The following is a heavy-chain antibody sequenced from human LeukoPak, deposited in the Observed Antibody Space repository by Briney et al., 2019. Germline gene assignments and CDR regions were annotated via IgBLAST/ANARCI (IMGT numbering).Heavy chain of an antibody. CDR3: ARSAWMVRGVPSGY. CDR2: INHSGST. Sequence: PSETLSLTCAVYGGSFSGYYWSWIRQPPGKGLEWIGEINHSGSTNYNPSLKSRVTISVDTSKNQFSLKLSSVTAAGTAVYYCARSAWMVRGVPSGYWGQGTLVTVSS. D-gene: IGHD3-10*01. CDR1: GGSFSGYY. V-gene: IGHV4-34*01. J-gene: IGHJ4*02.